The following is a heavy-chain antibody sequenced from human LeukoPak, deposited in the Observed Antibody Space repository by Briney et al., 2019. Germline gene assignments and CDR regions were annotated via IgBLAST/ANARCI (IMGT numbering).Heavy chain of an antibody. J-gene: IGHJ6*02. CDR2: IKQDGSEK. CDR1: GFTFSSYW. V-gene: IGHV3-7*01. CDR3: ARDLVAAAGTYYYYGMDV. D-gene: IGHD6-13*01. Sequence: GGSLRLSCAASGFTFSSYWMSWVRQAPGKGLEWVANIKQDGSEKYYVDSVKGRFTISRDNAKNSLYLQMNSLRAEDTAVYYCARDLVAAAGTYYYYGMDVWGQGTTVTVSS.